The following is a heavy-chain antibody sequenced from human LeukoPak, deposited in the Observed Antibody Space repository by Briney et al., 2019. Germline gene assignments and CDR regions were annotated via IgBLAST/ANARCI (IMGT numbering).Heavy chain of an antibody. CDR3: ARDRGCSSTSCSPNWFDP. J-gene: IGHJ5*02. CDR1: GFTFSSYS. D-gene: IGHD2-2*01. Sequence: PGGSLRLSCAASGFTFSSYSMNWVRQAPGKGLEWVSYISSSSSTIYYADSVKGRFTISRDNAKNSLYLQMNSLRAEDTAVYYCARDRGCSSTSCSPNWFDPWGQGTLVTVSS. CDR2: ISSSSSTI. V-gene: IGHV3-48*01.